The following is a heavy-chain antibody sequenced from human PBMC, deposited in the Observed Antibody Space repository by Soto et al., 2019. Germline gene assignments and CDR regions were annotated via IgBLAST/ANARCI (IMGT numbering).Heavy chain of an antibody. J-gene: IGHJ4*02. CDR3: ARVYYDYVY. V-gene: IGHV1-3*01. D-gene: IGHD3-22*01. CDR1: GYTFTSYA. Sequence: QLQLVQSGAEVKKPGASVKVSCKASGYTFTSYAMHWVRQAPGQRREWMGWINAGNGNTKSSQKFQGSVTLTRDTTGSTAYMELSSLRSEGTAVYYCARVYYDYVYWGQGTLVTVSS. CDR2: INAGNGNT.